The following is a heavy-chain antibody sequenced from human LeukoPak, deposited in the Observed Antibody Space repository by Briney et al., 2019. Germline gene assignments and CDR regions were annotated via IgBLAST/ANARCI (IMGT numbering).Heavy chain of an antibody. CDR3: ARGSLVVPAATSYWYFDL. V-gene: IGHV4-34*09. CDR2: INHSGST. CDR1: GGSFSGYF. J-gene: IGHJ2*01. D-gene: IGHD2-2*01. Sequence: PSETLSLTCAVYGGSFSGYFWSWIRQPPGKGLEWIGEINHSGSTNYNPSLKSRVTISVDTSKNQFSLKLSSVTAADTAVYYYARGSLVVPAATSYWYFDLWGRGTLVTVSS.